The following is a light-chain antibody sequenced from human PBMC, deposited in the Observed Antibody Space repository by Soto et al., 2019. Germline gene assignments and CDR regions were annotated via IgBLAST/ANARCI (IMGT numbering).Light chain of an antibody. CDR3: QHRLNWPWT. V-gene: IGKV3-11*01. CDR1: QSIGTY. Sequence: EIVLTQSPATLSVSPGEGVTLSCRASQSIGTYLAWYRQRPGQAPRLLIYDTSNRATGTPDRFSGSGSVTDFTLTISSLEPEDFAVYYCQHRLNWPWTFGQGTKVEIK. J-gene: IGKJ1*01. CDR2: DTS.